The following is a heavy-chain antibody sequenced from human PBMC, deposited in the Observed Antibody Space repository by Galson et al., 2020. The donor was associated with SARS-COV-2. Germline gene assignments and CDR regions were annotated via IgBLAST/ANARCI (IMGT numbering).Heavy chain of an antibody. CDR1: GGSFSGYY. V-gene: IGHV4-34*01. CDR3: ARWRGYSNYEGPVGFDP. CDR2: INHSGST. J-gene: IGHJ5*02. D-gene: IGHD4-4*01. Sequence: SETLSLTCAVYGGSFSGYYWSWIRQPPGKGLEWIGEINHSGSTNYNPSLKSRVTISVDTSKNQFSLKLSSVTAADTAMYYCARWRGYSNYEGPVGFDPWGQGTLVTVSS.